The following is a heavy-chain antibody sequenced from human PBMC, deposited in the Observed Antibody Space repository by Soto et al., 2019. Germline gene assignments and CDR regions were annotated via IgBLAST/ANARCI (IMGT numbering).Heavy chain of an antibody. J-gene: IGHJ2*01. CDR1: GYTFTSYG. Sequence: ASVKVSCKASGYTFTSYGISWVRQAPGQGLEWMGWVSAYNGNTNYAQKLQGRVTMTTDTSTSTAYMELRSLRSDDTAVYYCARYRGYSPFPYFDLWGRGTLVTVSS. V-gene: IGHV1-18*01. CDR3: ARYRGYSPFPYFDL. CDR2: VSAYNGNT. D-gene: IGHD1-26*01.